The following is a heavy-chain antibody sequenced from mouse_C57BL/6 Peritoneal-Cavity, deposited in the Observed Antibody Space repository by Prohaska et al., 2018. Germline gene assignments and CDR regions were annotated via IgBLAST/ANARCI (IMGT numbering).Heavy chain of an antibody. J-gene: IGHJ3*01. CDR3: VRQTGAY. V-gene: IGHV10-1*01. CDR2: IRSKSNNYAT. D-gene: IGHD3-2*01. Sequence: EVQLVESGGGLVQPKGSLKLSCDASGFSFNTYALNCVRKAPGKVLEWVARIRSKSNNYATYYADLVKDIFTISRDDSESILYLQMNNWKTEDTGMYYCVRQTGAYWGQGTLVTVSA. CDR1: GFSFNTYA.